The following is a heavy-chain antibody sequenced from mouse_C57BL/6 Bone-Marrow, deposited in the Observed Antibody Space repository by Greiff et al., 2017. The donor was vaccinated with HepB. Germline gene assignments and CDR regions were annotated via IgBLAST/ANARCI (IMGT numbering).Heavy chain of an antibody. CDR1: GFTFCNYW. CDR2: IRLKSDNYAT. CDR3: TGRGNYNWYFDV. Sequence: EVKLEESGGGLVQPGGSMKLSCVASGFTFCNYWMNWVRQSPEKGLEWVAQIRLKSDNYATHYAESVKGRFTISRDDSKSSVYLQMNNLRAEDTGIYYCTGRGNYNWYFDVWGTGTTVTVSS. J-gene: IGHJ1*03. V-gene: IGHV6-3*01. D-gene: IGHD2-1*01.